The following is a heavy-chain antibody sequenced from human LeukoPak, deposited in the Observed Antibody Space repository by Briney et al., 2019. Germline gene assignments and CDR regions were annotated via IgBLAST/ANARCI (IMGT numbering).Heavy chain of an antibody. CDR1: GFTFSSYV. D-gene: IGHD6-19*01. J-gene: IGHJ6*02. CDR2: ISASGDNI. CDR3: ARAPLKAVAGSSRYYYGMDV. V-gene: IGHV3-23*01. Sequence: GRSLRLSCAASGFTFSSYVITWVRQAPGKGLEWVSSISASGDNIDYADSVKGRFTTSRDNSKNTLYLQMNSLRAEDTAVYYCARAPLKAVAGSSRYYYGMDVWGQGTMFIVSS.